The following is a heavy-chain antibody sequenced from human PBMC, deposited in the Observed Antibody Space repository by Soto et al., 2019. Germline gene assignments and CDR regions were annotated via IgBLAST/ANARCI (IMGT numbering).Heavy chain of an antibody. J-gene: IGHJ4*02. V-gene: IGHV4-59*01. CDR3: ARDIDYDYVWGSYRSHLYYFDY. CDR1: GGSISSYY. CDR2: IYYSGST. D-gene: IGHD3-16*02. Sequence: SETLSLTCTVSGGSISSYYWRWIRPAPGTGLGWNGYIYYSGSTNYNPTLKSRVTISVDTSKNQSSLKLSSVTAADTAVYDCARDIDYDYVWGSYRSHLYYFDYWGQGTLVTVSS.